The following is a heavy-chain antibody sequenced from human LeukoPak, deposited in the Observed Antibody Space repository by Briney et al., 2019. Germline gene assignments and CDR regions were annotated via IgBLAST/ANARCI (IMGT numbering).Heavy chain of an antibody. CDR1: GGSISSSSYY. D-gene: IGHD3-22*01. V-gene: IGHV4-39*07. CDR2: IYYSGST. CDR3: ARGPNYYDSSGFHYRD. Sequence: PSETLSLTCTVSGGSISSSSYYWGWIRQPPGKGLEWIGSIYYSGSTYYNPSLKSRVTISVDTSKNQFSPKLSSVTAADTAVYYCARGPNYYDSSGFHYRDWGQGTLVTVSS. J-gene: IGHJ4*02.